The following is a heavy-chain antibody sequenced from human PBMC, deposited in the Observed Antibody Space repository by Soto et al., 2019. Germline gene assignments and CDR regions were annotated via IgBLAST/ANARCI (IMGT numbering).Heavy chain of an antibody. CDR2: ISAYNGNT. D-gene: IGHD3-3*01. CDR1: GYTFTSYG. V-gene: IGHV1-18*01. Sequence: ASVKVSCKASGYTFTSYGISWVRQAPGQGLEWMGWISAYNGNTNYAQKLQGRVTMTTDTSTSTAYMELRSLRSDDTAVYYCARVQHYDFWSGYYDYWGQGTLVTVSS. CDR3: ARVQHYDFWSGYYDY. J-gene: IGHJ4*02.